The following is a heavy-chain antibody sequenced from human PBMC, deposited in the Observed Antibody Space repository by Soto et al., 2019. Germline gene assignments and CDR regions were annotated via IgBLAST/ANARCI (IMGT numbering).Heavy chain of an antibody. J-gene: IGHJ4*02. CDR3: ARAKRWLQLSPTIYYFDY. V-gene: IGHV1-69*13. CDR1: GGTFSSYA. D-gene: IGHD5-12*01. Sequence: ASVKVSCKASGGTFSSYAISWVRQAPGQGLEWMGGIIPIFGTANYAQKFQGRVTITADESTSTAYMELSSLRSEDTAVYYCARAKRWLQLSPTIYYFDYWGQGTLVTVSS. CDR2: IIPIFGTA.